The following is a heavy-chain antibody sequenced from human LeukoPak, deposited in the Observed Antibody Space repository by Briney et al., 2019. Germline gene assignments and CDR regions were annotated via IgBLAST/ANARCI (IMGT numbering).Heavy chain of an antibody. J-gene: IGHJ3*02. D-gene: IGHD2-2*01. CDR3: ARQAYPVDCSSTGCYGLGAFDI. CDR1: GGSISSYY. Sequence: SETLSLTCTVSGGSISSYYWSWIRQPPGKGLEWIGYIYYSGSTNYNPSLKSRVTISVDTSKNQFSLKLSSVTAADTAVYYCARQAYPVDCSSTGCYGLGAFDIWGQGTMVTVSS. CDR2: IYYSGST. V-gene: IGHV4-59*08.